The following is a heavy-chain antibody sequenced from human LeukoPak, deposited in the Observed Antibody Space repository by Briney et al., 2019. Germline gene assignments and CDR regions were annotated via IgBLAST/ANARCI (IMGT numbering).Heavy chain of an antibody. J-gene: IGHJ3*02. D-gene: IGHD4-23*01. CDR3: ARGPSYYGGNSVRAFDI. Sequence: PSETLSLTCAVYGGSFSGYYWSWIRQPPGKGLEWIGEINHSGSTNYNPSLKSRVTISVDTSKNQFSLKLSPVTAADTAVYYCARGPSYYGGNSVRAFDIWGQGTMVTVSS. V-gene: IGHV4-34*01. CDR1: GGSFSGYY. CDR2: INHSGST.